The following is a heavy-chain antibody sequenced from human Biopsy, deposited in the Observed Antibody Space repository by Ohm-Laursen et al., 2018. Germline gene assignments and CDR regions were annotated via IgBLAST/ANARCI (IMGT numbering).Heavy chain of an antibody. CDR3: ARDYDTSGYYYVS. J-gene: IGHJ5*02. V-gene: IGHV4-39*01. D-gene: IGHD3-22*01. Sequence: SETLSLTCTVSGGSISNNNYYWGWLRQPPGKGLEWIGSIFYRGSTHYKPSLKSRLNISVDTSKNQFSLNLNSVTAADTAVYYCARDYDTSGYYYVSWGQGTLVTVSS. CDR2: IFYRGST. CDR1: GGSISNNNYY.